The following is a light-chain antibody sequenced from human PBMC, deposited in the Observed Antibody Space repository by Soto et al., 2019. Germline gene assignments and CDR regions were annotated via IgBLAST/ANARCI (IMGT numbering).Light chain of an antibody. CDR1: QSINHR. Sequence: DIQMTQSPSTLTASVGDIVTITGPASQSINHRFAWYQQYRDQAPKLLISEASSLLSGVPSRFSGSASGKEFTLTIIRLQPDDFAAYYCQQHDRDSPIFGQGTKLDI. J-gene: IGKJ2*01. CDR2: EAS. CDR3: QQHDRDSPI. V-gene: IGKV1-5*03.